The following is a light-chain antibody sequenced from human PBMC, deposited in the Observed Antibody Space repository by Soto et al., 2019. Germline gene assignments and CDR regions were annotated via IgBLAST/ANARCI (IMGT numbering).Light chain of an antibody. CDR3: MQSIQLPLT. CDR1: QSLVYSDGKTY. J-gene: IGKJ4*01. CDR2: EVF. Sequence: DLVMTQTPLSLSVTPGQPASISCKSNQSLVYSDGKTYLYWYLQKSGQPPQLLIYEVFNRFSGVPDRFSGSGSGTDFTLKISRVEAEDVGDYYCMQSIQLPLTFGGGTKVEIK. V-gene: IGKV2D-29*01.